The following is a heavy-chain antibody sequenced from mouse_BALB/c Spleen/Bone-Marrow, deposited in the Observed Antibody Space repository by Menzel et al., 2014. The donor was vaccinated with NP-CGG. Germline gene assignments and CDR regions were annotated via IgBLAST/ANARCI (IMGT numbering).Heavy chain of an antibody. J-gene: IGHJ2*01. CDR1: GYSFPSYW. CDR2: IYPGNSDT. D-gene: IGHD4-1*01. CDR3: TRRTAVLDY. V-gene: IGHV1-5*01. Sequence: EVQRVESGTVLARPGASVKMSCKASGYSFPSYWMHWVKQRPGQGLEWIGAIYPGNSDTNYNQNFKGKAKLTAVTSANTAYMELSSLTNEDSAVYYCTRRTAVLDYWGQGTTLTDSS.